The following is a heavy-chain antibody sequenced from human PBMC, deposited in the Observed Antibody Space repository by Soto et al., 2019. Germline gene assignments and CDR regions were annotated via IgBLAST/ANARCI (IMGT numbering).Heavy chain of an antibody. D-gene: IGHD3-3*01. CDR3: ARGKPQYYDFWSGYYRASYYYSGLDV. J-gene: IGHJ6*02. Sequence: LSLTCAVYGGSFSGYYWSWIREPPGKGLEWIGEINHSGSTNYNPSLKSRVTISVDTSKNQFSLTLSSVTAADTAVYYCARGKPQYYDFWSGYYRASYYYSGLDVVGQGTTVTVFS. V-gene: IGHV4-34*01. CDR2: INHSGST. CDR1: GGSFSGYY.